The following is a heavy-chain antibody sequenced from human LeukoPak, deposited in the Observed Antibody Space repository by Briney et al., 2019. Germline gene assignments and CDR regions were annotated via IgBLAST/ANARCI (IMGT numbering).Heavy chain of an antibody. V-gene: IGHV3-30*04. CDR1: GFTFSSYA. D-gene: IGHD4-17*01. Sequence: GGSLRLSCAASGFTFSSYAMHWVRQAPGKGLEWVAVISYDGSNKYYADSVKGRFTISRDNSKNTLYLQMNSLRAEDTAVYYCARDGNDHGDLPKVYWGQGTLVTVSS. J-gene: IGHJ4*02. CDR2: ISYDGSNK. CDR3: ARDGNDHGDLPKVY.